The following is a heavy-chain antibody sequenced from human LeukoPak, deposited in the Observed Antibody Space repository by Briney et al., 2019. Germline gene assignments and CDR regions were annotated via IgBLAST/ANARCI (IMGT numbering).Heavy chain of an antibody. V-gene: IGHV4-34*01. CDR2: INHSGST. J-gene: IGHJ4*02. D-gene: IGHD6-13*01. Sequence: SETLSLTCAVYGGSFSGYYWSWIRQPPGKGLEWIGEINHSGSTNYNPSLKSRVTISVDTSKNQFSLKLSSVTAADTAVYYCARVPNVVSSWYDYWGQGTLATVSS. CDR3: ARVPNVVSSWYDY. CDR1: GGSFSGYY.